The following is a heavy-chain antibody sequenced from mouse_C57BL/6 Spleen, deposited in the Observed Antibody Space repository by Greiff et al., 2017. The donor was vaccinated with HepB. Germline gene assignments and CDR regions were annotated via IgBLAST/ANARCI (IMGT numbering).Heavy chain of an antibody. CDR3: AWGDYYGNYGERNFDY. V-gene: IGHV1-64*01. CDR1: GYTFTSYW. Sequence: QVQLQQPGAELVKPGASVKLSCKASGYTFTSYWMHWVKQRPGQGLEWIGMIHPNSGSTNYNEKFKSKATLTVDKSSSTAYMQLSSLTSEDSAVYYCAWGDYYGNYGERNFDYWGQGTTLTVSS. CDR2: IHPNSGST. D-gene: IGHD2-1*01. J-gene: IGHJ2*01.